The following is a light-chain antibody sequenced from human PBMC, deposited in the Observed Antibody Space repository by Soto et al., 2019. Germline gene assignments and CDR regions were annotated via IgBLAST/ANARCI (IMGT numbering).Light chain of an antibody. J-gene: IGKJ2*01. Sequence: PGERATRSCRASESVNDKSLAWYQHKPGQAPRLTILDTDNRAPGIPDRFSGSGSGTDFTLILSRLEPEDCAVYYCQHYRSSKPYTFGQGTKLEL. CDR3: QHYRSSKPYT. CDR1: ESVNDKS. V-gene: IGKV3-20*01. CDR2: DTD.